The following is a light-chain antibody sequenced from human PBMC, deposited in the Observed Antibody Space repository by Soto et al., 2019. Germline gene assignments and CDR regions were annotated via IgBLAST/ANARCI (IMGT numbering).Light chain of an antibody. CDR2: GAS. CDR1: QSVSSSY. V-gene: IGKV3-20*01. J-gene: IGKJ2*01. CDR3: QQYGSSPGYT. Sequence: EIVLTQSPGTLSLSPGERATLSCRASQSVSSSYLAWYQQKPGQAPRLLMYGASSRATGIPDRFSGSGSGKDFTLSISRLEPEDFAVYYCQQYGSSPGYTFGQGTKLEIK.